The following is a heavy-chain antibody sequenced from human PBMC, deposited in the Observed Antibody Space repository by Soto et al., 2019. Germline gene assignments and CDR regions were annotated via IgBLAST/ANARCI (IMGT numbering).Heavy chain of an antibody. CDR3: ARTTGTTGTFDY. J-gene: IGHJ4*02. CDR1: GYPFTSYG. CDR2: ISAYNGNT. D-gene: IGHD1-7*01. V-gene: IGHV1-18*04. Sequence: DSVKGCCKACGYPFTSYGISLVRQAPGQGLEWMGWISAYNGNTNYAQKLQGRVTMTTDTSARTAYMEVRSLRSDDTAVYYCARTTGTTGTFDYWGQGTLVTVSS.